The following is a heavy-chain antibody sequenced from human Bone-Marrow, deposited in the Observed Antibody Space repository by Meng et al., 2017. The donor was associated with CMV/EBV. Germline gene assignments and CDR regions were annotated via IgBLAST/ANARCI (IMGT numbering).Heavy chain of an antibody. CDR2: INPNSGDT. V-gene: IGHV1-2*02. D-gene: IGHD3-10*01. J-gene: IGHJ4*02. CDR3: ARVGTIRNFDY. Sequence: SCKASGYTFSGYYIHWVRQAPGQGLEWMGWINPNSGDTNHAQKFQGRVTVTRDTTVSTAYMELSRLASDDTAVYYCARVGTIRNFDYWGQGTLVTVSS. CDR1: GYTFSGYY.